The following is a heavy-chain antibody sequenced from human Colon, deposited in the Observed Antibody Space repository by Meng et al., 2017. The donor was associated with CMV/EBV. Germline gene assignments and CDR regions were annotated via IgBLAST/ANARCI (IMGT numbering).Heavy chain of an antibody. CDR1: GFIFSDYY. J-gene: IGHJ5*02. D-gene: IGHD3-16*01. CDR2: ISPTGSDT. Sequence: QVQMVESGGGLVEPGRCLRCACAAAGFIFSDYYMTWIREAPGKGLEWVSYISPTGSDTNYADSVRRRFTIARANAKNSLFLQMSSLTAEDTVVYYCVKGHTMINPWGQGTLVTVSS. V-gene: IGHV3-11*05. CDR3: VKGHTMINP.